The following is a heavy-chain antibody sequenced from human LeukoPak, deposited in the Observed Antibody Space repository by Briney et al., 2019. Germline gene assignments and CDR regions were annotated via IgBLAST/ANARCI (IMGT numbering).Heavy chain of an antibody. V-gene: IGHV4-4*07. CDR3: ARGPKWELLGYYYYYYMDV. Sequence: SETLSLTCTVSGGSISSYYWSWIRQPAGKGLEWIGRIYTSGSTNYNPSLKSRVTMSVDTSKNQFSLRLSSVTAADTAVYYCARGPKWELLGYYYYYYMDVWGKGTTVTVSS. CDR1: GGSISSYY. J-gene: IGHJ6*03. D-gene: IGHD1-26*01. CDR2: IYTSGST.